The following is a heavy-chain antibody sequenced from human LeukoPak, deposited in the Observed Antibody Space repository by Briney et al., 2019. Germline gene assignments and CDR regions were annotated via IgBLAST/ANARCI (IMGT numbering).Heavy chain of an antibody. CDR1: GFAFSSYS. J-gene: IGHJ4*02. D-gene: IGHD3-22*01. Sequence: PGGSLRLSCAASGFAFSSYSMNWVRQAPGKGLEWVSYISSSSSTIYYADSVKGRFTISRDNAKNSLYLQTNSLRAEDTAVYYCASDLYYDSSGYLLWGQGTLVTVSS. CDR3: ASDLYYDSSGYLL. CDR2: ISSSSSTI. V-gene: IGHV3-48*01.